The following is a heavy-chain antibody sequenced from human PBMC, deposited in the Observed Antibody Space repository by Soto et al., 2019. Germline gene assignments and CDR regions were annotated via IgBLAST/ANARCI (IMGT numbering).Heavy chain of an antibody. V-gene: IGHV3-48*02. Sequence: GGSLRLSCAASGFTFNTYSMTWVRQAPGKGLEWVSYISSGSSTIYYADSVKGRFTISRDNAKNSLYLQMNSLRDEDTAVYYCASAVPTLFWGQGTLVTVSS. CDR2: ISSGSSTI. CDR3: ASAVPTLF. D-gene: IGHD6-19*01. CDR1: GFTFNTYS. J-gene: IGHJ4*02.